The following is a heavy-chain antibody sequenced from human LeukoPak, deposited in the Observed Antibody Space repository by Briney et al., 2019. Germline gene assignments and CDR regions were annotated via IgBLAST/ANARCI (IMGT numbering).Heavy chain of an antibody. J-gene: IGHJ4*02. CDR2: ISSSSSYV. D-gene: IGHD2-15*01. CDR3: ARDPGYCSGGSCY. V-gene: IGHV3-21*01. Sequence: PGGSLRLSCAASGFTFSSYSMNWVRQAPGKGLEWVSSISSSSSYVYYADSVKGRFTISRDNAKNSLYLQMNSLRAEDTAVYYCARDPGYCSGGSCYWGQGTLVTVSS. CDR1: GFTFSSYS.